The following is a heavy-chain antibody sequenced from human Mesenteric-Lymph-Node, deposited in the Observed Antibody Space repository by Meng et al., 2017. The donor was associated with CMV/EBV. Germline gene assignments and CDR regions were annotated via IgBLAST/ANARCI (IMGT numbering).Heavy chain of an antibody. CDR3: ARDPKDWELRRGWYYYGMDV. J-gene: IGHJ6*02. V-gene: IGHV3-74*01. D-gene: IGHD1-7*01. Sequence: GGSLRLSCAASGFTFSSYWMHWVRQVPGKGLVWVSRIKSDGSSTSYADSVKGRFTISRDNAKNTLYLQMNSLRAEDTAVYYCARDPKDWELRRGWYYYGMDVWGQGTTVTVSS. CDR1: GFTFSSYW. CDR2: IKSDGSST.